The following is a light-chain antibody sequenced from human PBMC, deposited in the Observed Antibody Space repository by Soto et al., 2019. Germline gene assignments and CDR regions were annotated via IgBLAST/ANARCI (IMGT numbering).Light chain of an antibody. Sequence: EIVLTQSPGTLSLSPGERATLSCRASQSVSGSCLAWYQQKPGQAPRLLTYGASSRATGIPDRFSGSGSGTDFTLTISRLEPEDFAVNYCQEYRRSPFTFGRGTEVDI. J-gene: IGKJ3*01. CDR3: QEYRRSPFT. CDR2: GAS. V-gene: IGKV3-20*01. CDR1: QSVSGSC.